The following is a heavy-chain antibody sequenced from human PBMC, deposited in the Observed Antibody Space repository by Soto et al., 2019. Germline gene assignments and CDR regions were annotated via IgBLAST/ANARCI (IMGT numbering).Heavy chain of an antibody. Sequence: QVQLVQSGAEVKKPGSSVKVSCKASGGTFSSYAISWVRQAPGQGLEWMGGIIPISGTANYAQKFQGRVTITTDESTRPAYMELSSQRSEDTAVYYCARSHGSSTSLEIYYYYYYGMDVWGQGTTVTVSS. CDR2: IIPISGTA. V-gene: IGHV1-69*01. CDR3: ARSHGSSTSLEIYYYYYYGMDV. J-gene: IGHJ6*02. CDR1: GGTFSSYA. D-gene: IGHD2-2*01.